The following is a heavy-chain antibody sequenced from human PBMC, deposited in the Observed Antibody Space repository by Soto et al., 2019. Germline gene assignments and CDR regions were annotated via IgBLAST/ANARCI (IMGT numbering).Heavy chain of an antibody. CDR2: MSHSGGT. V-gene: IGHV4-34*01. D-gene: IGHD1-1*01. CDR3: ARVERGTATTVVDAFDI. Sequence: QVQLQQWGAGLLKPSETLSLTCAVYGGFVSSGSYYWSWIRQPPGKGLEWIGEMSHSGGTHFSPSLKSRVTISVDTSKNQCSLKMSSVTAADTALYYCARVERGTATTVVDAFDIWGPGTMVTVSS. J-gene: IGHJ3*02. CDR1: GGFVSSGSYY.